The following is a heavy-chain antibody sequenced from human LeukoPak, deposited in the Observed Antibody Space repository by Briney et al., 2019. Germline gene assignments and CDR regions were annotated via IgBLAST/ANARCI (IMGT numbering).Heavy chain of an antibody. V-gene: IGHV1-2*06. CDR3: ARDSSNWSSFGS. CDR2: INPNSGVT. Sequence: ASVKVSCKASGYTFTAYPIHWVRQAPGQGLEWMGRINPNSGVTNYAQKFQGRVIMTRDTPISTAYMQLSSLKSDDTAVYYCARDSSNWSSFGSWGQGSLVIVSS. J-gene: IGHJ4*02. D-gene: IGHD2-2*01. CDR1: GYTFTAYP.